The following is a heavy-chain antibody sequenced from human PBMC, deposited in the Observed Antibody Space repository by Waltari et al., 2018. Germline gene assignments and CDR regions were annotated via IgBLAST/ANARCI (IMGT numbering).Heavy chain of an antibody. CDR2: ISHSGNI. Sequence: QVQLQQWGAGLLKSSETLSLTCAVYGGSFSGDYWSWIRVPPGKGLEWIGEISHSGNINYNPSLKSRLTISLDTSKNQFSLNLRSVTAADTAMYYCARGQRKPFAQTGYPQYMDVWGKGTTVTVSS. V-gene: IGHV4-34*01. CDR1: GGSFSGDY. CDR3: ARGQRKPFAQTGYPQYMDV. J-gene: IGHJ6*03. D-gene: IGHD2-2*01.